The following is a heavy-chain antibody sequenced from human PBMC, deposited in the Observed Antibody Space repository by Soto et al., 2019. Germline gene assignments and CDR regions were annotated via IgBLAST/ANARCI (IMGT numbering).Heavy chain of an antibody. D-gene: IGHD1-26*01. Sequence: QVQLVQSGAEVKKPGSSVKVSCKASGGTFSSYAISWVRQAPGQGLERMGGIIPIFGTANYAQKFQGRVTITADESTSTAYMELSSLRSEDTAVYYCARDNSGSYQPHDAFDIWGQGTMVTVSS. CDR3: ARDNSGSYQPHDAFDI. J-gene: IGHJ3*02. CDR1: GGTFSSYA. CDR2: IIPIFGTA. V-gene: IGHV1-69*01.